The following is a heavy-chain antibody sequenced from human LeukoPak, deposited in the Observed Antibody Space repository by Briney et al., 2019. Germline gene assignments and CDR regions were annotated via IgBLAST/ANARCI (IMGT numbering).Heavy chain of an antibody. Sequence: PGGSLRLSCAASGFTFSGYAMSWVRQAPGKGLEWVSSISGSGGSTYYADSVKGRFTISRDNSKNTLFLQMNSLRADDTAVYYCAKYYRIAAQGGFDYWGQGTLVTVSS. J-gene: IGHJ4*02. CDR3: AKYYRIAAQGGFDY. CDR2: ISGSGGST. V-gene: IGHV3-23*01. CDR1: GFTFSGYA. D-gene: IGHD6-13*01.